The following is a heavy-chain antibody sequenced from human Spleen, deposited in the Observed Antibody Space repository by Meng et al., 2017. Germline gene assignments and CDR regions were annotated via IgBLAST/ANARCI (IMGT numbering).Heavy chain of an antibody. CDR1: GFTFDDYG. D-gene: IGHD6-13*01. Sequence: GESLKISCAASGFTFDDYGMSWVRQAPGKGLEWVSGINWNGGSTGSADSVKGRFTISRDNAKNSLYLQMNSLRAEDTALYYCARSYSSSWYSRVGAFDYWGQGTLVTVSS. J-gene: IGHJ4*02. CDR2: INWNGGST. V-gene: IGHV3-20*04. CDR3: ARSYSSSWYSRVGAFDY.